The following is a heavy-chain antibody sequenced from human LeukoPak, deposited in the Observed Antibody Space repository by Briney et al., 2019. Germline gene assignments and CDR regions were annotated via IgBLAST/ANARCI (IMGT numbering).Heavy chain of an antibody. CDR1: GGSIRNYY. Sequence: PSETLSLTCTVSGGSIRNYYRSWIRQPPGKGLEWIGYIYYTGITNYSPSLKSRVTISAETSKNQFSLKLSSVTAADTAVYYCARGLTTDWFDPWGQGTLVTVSS. CDR3: ARGLTTDWFDP. V-gene: IGHV4-59*12. D-gene: IGHD4-11*01. CDR2: IYYTGIT. J-gene: IGHJ5*02.